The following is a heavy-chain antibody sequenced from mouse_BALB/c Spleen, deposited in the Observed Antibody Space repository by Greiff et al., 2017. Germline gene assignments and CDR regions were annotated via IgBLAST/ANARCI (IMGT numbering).Heavy chain of an antibody. V-gene: IGHV1-14*01. CDR3: ARWGVAEAMDY. J-gene: IGHJ4*01. D-gene: IGHD1-1*01. CDR1: GYTFTSYV. Sequence: VQLKESGPELVKPGASVKMSCKASGYTFTSYVMHWVKQKPGQGLEWIGYINPYNDGTKYNEKFKGKATLTSDKSSSTAYMELSSLTSEDSAVYYCARWGVAEAMDYWGQGTSVTVSS. CDR2: INPYNDGT.